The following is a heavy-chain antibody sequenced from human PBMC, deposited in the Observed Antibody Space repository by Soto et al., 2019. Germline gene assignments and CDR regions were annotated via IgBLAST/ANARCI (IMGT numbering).Heavy chain of an antibody. J-gene: IGHJ6*02. CDR1: GGSCSGYD. D-gene: IGHD5-18*01. CDR2: INHSGST. CDR3: ARPLYSYGPMDV. V-gene: IGHV4-34*01. Sequence: SETLSLTCAVYGGSCSGYDWTWIRQPPGTGLEWIGEINHSGSTNYNPSLKSRVTISVDTSKNQFSLKLSSVTSADTAVYYCARPLYSYGPMDVWGQGTTVTSP.